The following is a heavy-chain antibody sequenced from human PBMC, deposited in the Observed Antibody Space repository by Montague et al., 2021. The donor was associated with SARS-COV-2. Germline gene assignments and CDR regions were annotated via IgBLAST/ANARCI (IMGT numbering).Heavy chain of an antibody. CDR3: ARGYYDILTDYLDAFDI. V-gene: IGHV2-70*11. Sequence: VKPTQTLTLTCTFSGFSLSTSGMCVSWIRQPPGKALEWLARIDWDDDKYYSTSLKTRLTISKDTSKNQVALTMTNMDPVDTATYYCARGYYDILTDYLDAFDIWGQRTIVITSS. D-gene: IGHD3-9*01. CDR1: GFSLSTSGMC. J-gene: IGHJ3*02. CDR2: IDWDDDK.